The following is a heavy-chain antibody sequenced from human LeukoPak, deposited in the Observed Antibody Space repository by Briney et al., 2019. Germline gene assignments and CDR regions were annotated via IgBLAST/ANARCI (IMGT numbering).Heavy chain of an antibody. Sequence: GGSLRLSCAASGFTFSSYSMNWVRQAPGKGLEWVSSISSSGSYIYYADSVNGRLSISRDNAKNSLYLQMNSLRAEDMAVYYCAREYYYDSSGYLYYFDYWGQGTLVTVSS. CDR3: AREYYYDSSGYLYYFDY. J-gene: IGHJ4*02. CDR1: GFTFSSYS. V-gene: IGHV3-21*01. CDR2: ISSSGSYI. D-gene: IGHD3-22*01.